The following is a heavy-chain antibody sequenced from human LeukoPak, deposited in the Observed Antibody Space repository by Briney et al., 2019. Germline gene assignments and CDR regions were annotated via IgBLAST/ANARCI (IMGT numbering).Heavy chain of an antibody. Sequence: PGGSLRLSCAASGFTFDDYAMHWVRQAPGKGLEWVSGISWNSGSIGYGDSVKGRFTTSRDNAKNSLYLQMNSLRAEDTALYYCAKAARVGVPYYFDYWGQGTLVTVSS. CDR3: AKAARVGVPYYFDY. J-gene: IGHJ4*02. V-gene: IGHV3-9*01. CDR1: GFTFDDYA. CDR2: ISWNSGSI. D-gene: IGHD1-26*01.